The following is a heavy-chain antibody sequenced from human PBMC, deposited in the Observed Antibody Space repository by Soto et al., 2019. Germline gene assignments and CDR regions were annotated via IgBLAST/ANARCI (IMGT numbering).Heavy chain of an antibody. D-gene: IGHD2-21*02. CDR2: ISGSGGNT. J-gene: IGHJ6*02. V-gene: IGHV3-23*01. CDR3: AKPYCGGDCYRVDYHSGMDV. CDR1: GLIFSRYA. Sequence: GGSLRLSCAATGLIFSRYAINWVRQAPGKGLEWVSGISGSGGNTYYADPVRGRFTVSRDNLKNTLYLQMNSLRVEDTAVYYCAKPYCGGDCYRVDYHSGMDVWGQGTTVTVSS.